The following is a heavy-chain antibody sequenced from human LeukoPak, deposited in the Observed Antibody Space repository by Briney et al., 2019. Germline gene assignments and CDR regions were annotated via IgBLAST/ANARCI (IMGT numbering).Heavy chain of an antibody. CDR1: GYSFNDYW. J-gene: IGHJ4*02. Sequence: GESLKISCKGSGYSFNDYWIGWVRQMPGKGLEWMGLIYPGEFDIRYSPSFQGQVTISADKSISTAYLQWSSLKASDTAMYYCARAGYSSSWYDYWGQGTLVTVSS. D-gene: IGHD6-13*01. V-gene: IGHV5-51*01. CDR3: ARAGYSSSWYDY. CDR2: IYPGEFDI.